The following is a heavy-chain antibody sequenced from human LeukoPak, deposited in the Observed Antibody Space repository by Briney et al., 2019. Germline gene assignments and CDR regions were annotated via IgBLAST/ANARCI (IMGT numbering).Heavy chain of an antibody. D-gene: IGHD2-2*01. Sequence: GASVKVSCKASGYTFTGYYMHWVRQAPGQGLEWMGWINPNSGGTNYAQKFQGRVTMTRDTSISTAYMELSRLRSDDTAVYYCVRAWGDCSSTSCYYYYGMDVWGQGTTVTVSS. V-gene: IGHV1-2*02. CDR2: INPNSGGT. CDR3: VRAWGDCSSTSCYYYYGMDV. CDR1: GYTFTGYY. J-gene: IGHJ6*02.